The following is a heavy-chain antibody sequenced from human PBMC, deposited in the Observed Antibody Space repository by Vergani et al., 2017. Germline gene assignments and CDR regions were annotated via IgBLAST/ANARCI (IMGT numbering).Heavy chain of an antibody. CDR3: ARELSYYYGSGSDDYNPYYYEGMDV. D-gene: IGHD3-10*01. V-gene: IGHV1-69*01. Sequence: QVQLVQSGAEVKKPGSSVKVSCKASGGTFSSYAISWVRQAPGQGLEWMGGIISIFGTANYAQKFQGRVTITADESTSTAYMELSSLRSEDTAVYFCARELSYYYGSGSDDYNPYYYEGMDVWGPGTTVTVSS. CDR2: IISIFGTA. CDR1: GGTFSSYA. J-gene: IGHJ6*02.